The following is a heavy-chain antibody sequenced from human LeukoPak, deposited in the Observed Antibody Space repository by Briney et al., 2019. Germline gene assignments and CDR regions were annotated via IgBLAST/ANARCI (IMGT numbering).Heavy chain of an antibody. J-gene: IGHJ5*02. CDR2: INPSGGTT. CDR3: ARDPRGVIGSAWGNCFDP. D-gene: IGHD6-19*01. Sequence: GASVKVSCKASGYTFTNYYIHWVRQAPGQGLEWMGIINPSGGTTAYAQKFQGRVTMTRDTSTSTVFMELGSLRSEDTAMYYCARDPRGVIGSAWGNCFDPWGQGTLVTVSS. V-gene: IGHV1-46*01. CDR1: GYTFTNYY.